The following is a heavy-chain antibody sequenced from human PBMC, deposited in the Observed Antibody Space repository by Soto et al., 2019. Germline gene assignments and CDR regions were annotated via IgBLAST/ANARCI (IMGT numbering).Heavy chain of an antibody. CDR1: GYTLTESS. CDR3: ATETGYSSSWGYYYYGMDV. J-gene: IGHJ6*02. CDR2: FDPEDGET. Sequence: QVQLVQSGAEVKKPGASVKVSCKVSGYTLTESSMHWVRQAPGKGLEWMGGFDPEDGETIYAPKFQGRVTMTEDTSTDTAYMELRSLRSEDTAVYYCATETGYSSSWGYYYYGMDVWGQGTTVTVSS. D-gene: IGHD6-13*01. V-gene: IGHV1-24*01.